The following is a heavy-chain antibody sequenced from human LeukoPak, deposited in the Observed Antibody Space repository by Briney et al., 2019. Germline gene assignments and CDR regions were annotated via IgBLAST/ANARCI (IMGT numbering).Heavy chain of an antibody. J-gene: IGHJ4*02. CDR1: GGTFSSYA. D-gene: IGHD3-22*01. CDR2: IIPILGIA. V-gene: IGHV1-69*04. Sequence: ASVKVSCKASGGTFSSYAISWVRQAPGQGLEWMGRIIPILGIANYAQKLQGRVTITADKPTSTAYMELSSLRSEDTAVYYCARSGSYYYDSSGYYYPDYWGQGTLVTVSS. CDR3: ARSGSYYYDSSGYYYPDY.